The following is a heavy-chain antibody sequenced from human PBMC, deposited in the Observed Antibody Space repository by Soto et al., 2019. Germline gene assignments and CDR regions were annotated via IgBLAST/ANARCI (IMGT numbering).Heavy chain of an antibody. J-gene: IGHJ4*02. D-gene: IGHD4-17*01. V-gene: IGHV4-31*08. Sequence: QVQLQESGPGLVKPSQTLSLTCTVSGGSISSGGYYWSWIRQHPGKGLEWIGYIYYSGSTYYNPSLKSRVXXSXAXXTNHFSLKLSSVTAADTAVYYCARTGVTMGNSFAYWGQGTLVTVSS. CDR3: ARTGVTMGNSFAY. CDR1: GGSISSGGYY. CDR2: IYYSGST.